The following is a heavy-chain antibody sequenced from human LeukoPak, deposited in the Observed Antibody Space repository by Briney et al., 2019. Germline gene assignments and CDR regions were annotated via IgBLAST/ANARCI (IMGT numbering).Heavy chain of an antibody. Sequence: GGSLRLSCAASGFTFSSYEMNWVRQAPGKGLEWVSYISSSGSTIYYADSVKGRFTISRDNAKNSLYLQMNSLRAEDTAVYYCARGGPYYYDSSGHYPFDYWGQGTLVTVSS. V-gene: IGHV3-48*03. J-gene: IGHJ4*02. CDR2: ISSSGSTI. D-gene: IGHD3-22*01. CDR3: ARGGPYYYDSSGHYPFDY. CDR1: GFTFSSYE.